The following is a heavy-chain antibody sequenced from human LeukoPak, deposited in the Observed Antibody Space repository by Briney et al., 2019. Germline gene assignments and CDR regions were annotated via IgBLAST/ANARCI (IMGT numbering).Heavy chain of an antibody. J-gene: IGHJ6*02. CDR2: IYYSGTT. CDR1: GGSISSYY. V-gene: IGHV4-59*08. CDR3: ARHSYNYYSLDV. Sequence: PSETLSLTRTVSGGSISSYYWSWIRQPPGKGLEWIGYIYYSGTTNYNPSLKSRVTMSVDTSNYHLSLRLTSVTAADTALYYCARHSYNYYSLDVWGQGTTITVSS.